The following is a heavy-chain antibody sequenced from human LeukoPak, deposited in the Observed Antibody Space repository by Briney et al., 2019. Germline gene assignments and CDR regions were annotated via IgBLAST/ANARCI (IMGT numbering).Heavy chain of an antibody. D-gene: IGHD2-21*01. J-gene: IGHJ4*02. CDR1: GFTFSRDS. Sequence: GGSLRLSCAASGFTFSRDSMNWVRQAPGKGLEWVSYINGGGSPIYYADSVRGRFTISRDNAKNSLYLQMNSLRAEDTAVYYCVRDNPRCCGVIPANIDDYWGQGTLVTVSS. V-gene: IGHV3-48*01. CDR2: INGGGSPI. CDR3: VRDNPRCCGVIPANIDDY.